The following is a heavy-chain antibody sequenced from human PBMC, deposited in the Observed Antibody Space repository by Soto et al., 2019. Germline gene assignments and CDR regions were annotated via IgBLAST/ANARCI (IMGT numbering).Heavy chain of an antibody. CDR1: GGSISSGGYY. CDR2: IYYSGST. V-gene: IGHV4-31*03. CDR3: ARDRRHSKAGYYGMDV. Sequence: PSETLSLTCTVSGGSISSGGYYWSWIRQHPGKGLEWIGYIYYSGSTYYNPSLKSRVTISVDTSKNQFSLKLSSVTAADTAVYYCARDRRHSKAGYYGMDVWGQGTTVTVSS. J-gene: IGHJ6*02.